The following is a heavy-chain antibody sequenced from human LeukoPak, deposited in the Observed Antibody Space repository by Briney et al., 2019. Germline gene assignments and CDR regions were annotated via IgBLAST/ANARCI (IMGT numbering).Heavy chain of an antibody. CDR3: ARGDRSITIFGVVITLYYFDY. Sequence: ASVKVSCKASGYTFTSYDINWLRQATGQGLEWMGWMNPNSGNTGYAQKFQGRVTMTRNTSISTAYMELSSLRSEDTAVYYCARGDRSITIFGVVITLYYFDYWGQGTLVTVSS. J-gene: IGHJ4*02. CDR1: GYTFTSYD. V-gene: IGHV1-8*01. CDR2: MNPNSGNT. D-gene: IGHD3-3*01.